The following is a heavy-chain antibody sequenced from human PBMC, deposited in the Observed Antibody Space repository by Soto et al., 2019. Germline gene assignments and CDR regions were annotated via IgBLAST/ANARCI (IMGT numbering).Heavy chain of an antibody. CDR3: AKDPCSSWYCKYFEY. V-gene: IGHV3-23*01. CDR2: ISAHDGST. J-gene: IGHJ4*02. D-gene: IGHD6-13*01. CDR1: GFSFRTYA. Sequence: EVQLLESGGGLVQAGESLRLSCVGSGFSFRTYAMNWVRQSPGKGLEWVSGISAHDGSTLYADSVRGRFTISRDNSKNTLYLQTNSLRAEDTAVYYCAKDPCSSWYCKYFEYWGQGTQVTVSS.